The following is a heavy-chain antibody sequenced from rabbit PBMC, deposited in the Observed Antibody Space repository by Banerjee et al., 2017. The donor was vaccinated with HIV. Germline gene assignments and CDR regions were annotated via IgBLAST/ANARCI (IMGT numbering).Heavy chain of an antibody. D-gene: IGHD2-1*01. CDR3: ARGAGGGEGFDP. CDR2: IAAGSSGST. CDR1: GFSFSSSYY. J-gene: IGHJ2*01. V-gene: IGHV1S45*01. Sequence: QEQLVESGGGLVQPGASLTLTCTASGFSFSSSYYMCWVRQAPGKGLEWIACIAAGSSGSTYYVSWAKGRFTISKTSSTTVTLQMTSLTAADTAMHFCARGAGGGEGFDPWGPGTLVTVS.